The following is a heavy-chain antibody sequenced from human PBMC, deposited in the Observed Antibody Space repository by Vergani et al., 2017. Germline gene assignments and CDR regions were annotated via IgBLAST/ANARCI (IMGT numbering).Heavy chain of an antibody. J-gene: IGHJ5*02. D-gene: IGHD6-6*01. CDR2: IRWNSNSI. Sequence: EVQLAESGGGLVLPGRSLRLSCVASGFTSAGYAMHWVRQAPGKGLGWVSGIRWNSNSIGYADSVKGRFTISRDNAKNSLYLQMNSLRAEDTALYYCAKDLGTSSGGGWFDPWGQGTLVTVSS. CDR1: GFTSAGYA. CDR3: AKDLGTSSGGGWFDP. V-gene: IGHV3-9*02.